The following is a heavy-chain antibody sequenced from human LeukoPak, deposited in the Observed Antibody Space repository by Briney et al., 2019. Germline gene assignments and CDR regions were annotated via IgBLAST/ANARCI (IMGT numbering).Heavy chain of an antibody. J-gene: IGHJ4*02. V-gene: IGHV3-11*04. CDR1: GFTFSDYY. D-gene: IGHD6-6*01. CDR2: MTSSGGTI. CDR3: AREGSSSRYFDY. Sequence: KAGGSLRLSCAASGFTFSDYYMSWIRQAPGRGLEWVSHMTSSGGTIYYADSVKGRFTISRDNAKNSLYLQMNSLRAEDTAVYYCAREGSSSRYFDYWGQGALVTVSS.